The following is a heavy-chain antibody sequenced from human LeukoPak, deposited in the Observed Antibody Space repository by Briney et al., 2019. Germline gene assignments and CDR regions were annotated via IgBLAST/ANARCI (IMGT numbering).Heavy chain of an antibody. V-gene: IGHV1-2*02. CDR2: INPNSGST. CDR1: GYTFTGYY. D-gene: IGHD6-13*01. CDR3: ARDSSKDAFDI. Sequence: ASVKVSCKASGYTFTGYYMHWVRQAPGQGLEWMGWINPNSGSTNYAQKFQGRVTMTRDTSISTAYMELSRLRSDDTAVYYCARDSSKDAFDIWGQGTMVTVSS. J-gene: IGHJ3*02.